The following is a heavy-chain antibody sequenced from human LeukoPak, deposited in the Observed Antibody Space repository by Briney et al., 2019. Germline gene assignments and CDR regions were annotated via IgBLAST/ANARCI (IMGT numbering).Heavy chain of an antibody. J-gene: IGHJ6*03. Sequence: ASVKVSCKASGFTFTGYYIHWVRQAPGQGLEWMGWINPNSGGTNYAQRFQGRVTMTRDTSISTAYMELSSLRSDDTALYYCARDPSHYYYMDVWGKGTTVIVSS. CDR3: ARDPSHYYYMDV. CDR2: INPNSGGT. V-gene: IGHV1-2*02. CDR1: GFTFTGYY.